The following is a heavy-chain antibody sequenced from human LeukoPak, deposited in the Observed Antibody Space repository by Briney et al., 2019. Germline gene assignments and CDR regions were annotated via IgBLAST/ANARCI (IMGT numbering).Heavy chain of an antibody. CDR3: ARVGYYDSSGYPCKVFDY. Sequence: PSETLSLTCTVSGGSISSGGYYWSWIRQHPGKGLEWIGYIYYSGSTYYNPSLKSRVTISVDTSKNQFSLKLSSVTAADTAVYYCARVGYYDSSGYPCKVFDYWDQGTLVTVSS. J-gene: IGHJ4*02. CDR1: GGSISSGGYY. CDR2: IYYSGST. V-gene: IGHV4-31*03. D-gene: IGHD3-22*01.